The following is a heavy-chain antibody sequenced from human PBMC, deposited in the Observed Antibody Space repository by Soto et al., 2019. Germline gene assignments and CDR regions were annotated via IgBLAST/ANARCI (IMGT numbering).Heavy chain of an antibody. V-gene: IGHV4-34*01. CDR3: ARGFGIVALPGNLEDVKYDY. CDR2: INESGST. J-gene: IGHJ4*02. Sequence: QVQLQQWGAGLVKPSETLSLSCAVYGQSFSGHSWAWIRQPPGKGLEWIGEINESGSTYYNPSLKSRVTISADTAKNQFSRTLSSVGAADTAAYFSARGFGIVALPGNLEDVKYDYLGRGALVNVSS. CDR1: GQSFSGHS. D-gene: IGHD2-21*01.